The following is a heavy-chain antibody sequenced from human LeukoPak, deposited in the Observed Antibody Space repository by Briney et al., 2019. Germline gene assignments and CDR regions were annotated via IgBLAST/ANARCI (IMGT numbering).Heavy chain of an antibody. CDR1: GFTFSDYY. D-gene: IGHD3-22*01. J-gene: IGHJ4*02. V-gene: IGHV3-11*01. CDR3: GRDAIDSSGFDFDY. CDR2: ISTSAGTI. Sequence: PGGSLRLSCAASGFTFSDYYRTWIRQAPGKGLEWISYISTSAGTIYYADSVKGRFTFSRANAKSSLYRQMNILPAEATAVYYCGRDAIDSSGFDFDYWPQGTLVSVSS.